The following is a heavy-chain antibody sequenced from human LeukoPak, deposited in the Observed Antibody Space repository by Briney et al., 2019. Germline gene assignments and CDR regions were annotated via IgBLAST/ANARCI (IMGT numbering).Heavy chain of an antibody. V-gene: IGHV3-74*01. Sequence: GGSLRLSCAASGFTFSSYWMHWVRHAPGKGLVWVSRIKSDGSSTSYAGSVKGRFTISRDNAKNTLYLQMNSLRGEDTAVYYCAGDSDYGGYSRFESWGQGTLVTVSS. J-gene: IGHJ4*02. D-gene: IGHD4-17*01. CDR2: IKSDGSST. CDR1: GFTFSSYW. CDR3: AGDSDYGGYSRFES.